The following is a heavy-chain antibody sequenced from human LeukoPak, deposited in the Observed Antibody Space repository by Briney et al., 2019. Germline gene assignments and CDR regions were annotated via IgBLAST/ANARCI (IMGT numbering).Heavy chain of an antibody. V-gene: IGHV4-39*01. J-gene: IGHJ4*02. CDR1: GDSVRTSNSY. D-gene: IGHD3-22*01. Sequence: PSETLSLTCTVSGDSVRTSNSYWGWLRQPPGKGLEWIGSMFYSGNTYYNPSLKSRVTISVDTSKNQLSLRLSSVTAADTAVYYCARHPHYYFDNSARWGQGTLVTVSS. CDR3: ARHPHYYFDNSAR. CDR2: MFYSGNT.